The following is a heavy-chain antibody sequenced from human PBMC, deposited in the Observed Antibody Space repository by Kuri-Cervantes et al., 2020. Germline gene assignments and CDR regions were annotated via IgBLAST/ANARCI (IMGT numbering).Heavy chain of an antibody. Sequence: GESLKISCAASGFTVSSNYMSWVRQAPGKGLEWVSVIYSGGSTYYADSVKGRFTISRDNSKNTLYLQMNSLRAEDTAVYYCTSQYSSGFDYWGRGALVTVSS. D-gene: IGHD6-19*01. CDR1: GFTVSSNY. CDR3: TSQYSSGFDY. J-gene: IGHJ4*02. CDR2: IYSGGST. V-gene: IGHV3-66*04.